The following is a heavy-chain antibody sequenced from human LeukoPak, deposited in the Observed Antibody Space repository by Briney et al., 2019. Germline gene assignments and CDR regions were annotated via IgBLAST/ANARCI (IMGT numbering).Heavy chain of an antibody. CDR2: IYYSGDT. CDR1: GDSISGYS. Sequence: SETLSLTCTVSGDSISGYSWSWIRQPPGGGLEWIGYIYYSGDTAYNPSLKSRVTMSVDTSKNQLSLELRTVTTADTAVYSCARERQYYYDSSGYSYAFDIWGQGTMVTVSS. J-gene: IGHJ3*02. V-gene: IGHV4-59*01. CDR3: ARERQYYYDSSGYSYAFDI. D-gene: IGHD3-22*01.